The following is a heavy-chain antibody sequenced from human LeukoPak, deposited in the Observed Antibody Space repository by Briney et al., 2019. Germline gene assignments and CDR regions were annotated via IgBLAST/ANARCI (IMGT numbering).Heavy chain of an antibody. CDR1: GGSFSGYY. CDR3: ARLPYYYDSSGYYYFSFDY. D-gene: IGHD3-22*01. V-gene: IGHV4-34*01. J-gene: IGHJ4*02. Sequence: PSETLSLTCAVYGGSFSGYYWSWIRQPPGKGLEWIGEINHSGSTNYNPSLKSRVTISVDTSKNQFSLKLSSVTAADTAVYNCARLPYYYDSSGYYYFSFDYWGQGTLVTVSS. CDR2: INHSGST.